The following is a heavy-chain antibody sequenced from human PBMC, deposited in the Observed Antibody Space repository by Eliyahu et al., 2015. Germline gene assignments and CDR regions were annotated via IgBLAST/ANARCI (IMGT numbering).Heavy chain of an antibody. CDR2: ISGSGGST. Sequence: EVQLVESGGGLVQPGGSLRLSCTASGFTFSXXAMSWVRQAPGKGLEWVSAISGSGGSTYYADSVKGRFTISRDNSKNTLYLQMNSLRAEDTAVYYCAKEGYCSGGSCYSEDAFDIWGQGTMVTVSS. V-gene: IGHV3-23*04. CDR3: AKEGYCSGGSCYSEDAFDI. D-gene: IGHD2-15*01. J-gene: IGHJ3*02. CDR1: GFTFSXXA.